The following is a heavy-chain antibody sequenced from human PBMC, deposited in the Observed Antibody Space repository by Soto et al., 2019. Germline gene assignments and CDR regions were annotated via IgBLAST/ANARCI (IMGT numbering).Heavy chain of an antibody. CDR2: INPNSGGT. J-gene: IGHJ4*02. V-gene: IGHV1-2*02. Sequence: QVQLVQSGAEVKKPGASVKVSCKASGYTFTGYYMHWVRQAPGQGLEWMGWINPNSGGTNYAQKFQGRVTITRDTSISTAYMELSRLRSDDTAVDYFARDWVRAVALRSFGYWGQGTLVTVSS. D-gene: IGHD6-19*01. CDR1: GYTFTGYY. CDR3: ARDWVRAVALRSFGY.